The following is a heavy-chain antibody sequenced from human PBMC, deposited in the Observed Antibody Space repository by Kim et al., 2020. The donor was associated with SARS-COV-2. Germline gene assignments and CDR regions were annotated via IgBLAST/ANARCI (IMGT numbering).Heavy chain of an antibody. J-gene: IGHJ5*02. CDR2: IYPGDSDT. CDR1: GYSFTSYW. CDR3: ARLVGSSSWYGLTNNWFDP. D-gene: IGHD6-13*01. V-gene: IGHV5-51*01. Sequence: GESLKISCKGSGYSFTSYWIGWVRQMPGKGLEWMGIIYPGDSDTRYSPSFQGQVTISADKSISTAYLQWSSLKASDTAMYYCARLVGSSSWYGLTNNWFDPWGQGTLVTVSS.